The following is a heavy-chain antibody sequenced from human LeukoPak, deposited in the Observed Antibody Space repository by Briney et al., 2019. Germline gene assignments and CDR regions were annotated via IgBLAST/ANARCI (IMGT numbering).Heavy chain of an antibody. J-gene: IGHJ4*02. CDR1: GLTLDDYG. CDR3: ARSRRVSCGGACYSFDY. D-gene: IGHD2-21*02. Sequence: KSGGSLRLSCTASGLTLDDYGVSWFRQAPGKGLEWVGFIRNKAYGGTKEYAASVKDRFTISRDDSESIAYLQMNSLKNEDTAVYYCARSRRVSCGGACYSFDYWGQGTPVTVSS. V-gene: IGHV3-49*05. CDR2: IRNKAYGGTK.